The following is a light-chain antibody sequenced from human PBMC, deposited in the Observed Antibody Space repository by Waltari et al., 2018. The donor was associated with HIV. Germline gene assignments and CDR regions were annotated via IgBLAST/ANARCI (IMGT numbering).Light chain of an antibody. J-gene: IGLJ3*02. CDR2: GNT. V-gene: IGLV1-40*01. CDR3: QSYDSSLNGWV. CDR1: SPNIGAGYD. Sequence: APGRKVIISCTGSSPNIGAGYDVQWYQQCPGTAPKVLIYGNTNRPSGVPDRFSGSKSGNSASLAITGLQADDEADYYCQSYDSSLNGWVFGGGTKLTV.